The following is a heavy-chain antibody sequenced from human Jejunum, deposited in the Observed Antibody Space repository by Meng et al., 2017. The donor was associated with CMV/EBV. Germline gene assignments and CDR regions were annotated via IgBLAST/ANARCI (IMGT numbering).Heavy chain of an antibody. Sequence: SGDSFSSTNGWTWVRQPPGKGLEWIGEVLHSGSTNYNSSLKSRVTISVDKSRNLFSLKLNSVTAADTAVYYCARDLTVVRGVLDFWSQGTLVTVSS. D-gene: IGHD3-10*01. CDR3: ARDLTVVRGVLDF. CDR2: VLHSGST. V-gene: IGHV4-4*02. J-gene: IGHJ4*02. CDR1: GDSFSSTNG.